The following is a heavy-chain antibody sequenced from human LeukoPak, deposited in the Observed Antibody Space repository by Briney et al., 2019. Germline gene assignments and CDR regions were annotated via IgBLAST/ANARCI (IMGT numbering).Heavy chain of an antibody. V-gene: IGHV4-61*02. D-gene: IGHD3-10*01. CDR3: ARILLWFGELLHMDV. Sequence: SQTLSFTCTVSGGSTSSGIYYWRWIRQPARKGLEWIGRIYTSGSTNYNPPLKSRVTISVDTSKNQFSLKLSSVTAADTAVYYCARILLWFGELLHMDVWGKGTTVTVSS. J-gene: IGHJ6*03. CDR1: GGSTSSGIYY. CDR2: IYTSGST.